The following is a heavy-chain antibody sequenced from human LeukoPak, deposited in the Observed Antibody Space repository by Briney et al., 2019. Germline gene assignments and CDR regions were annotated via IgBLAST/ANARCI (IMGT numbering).Heavy chain of an antibody. D-gene: IGHD3-22*01. CDR3: AKSHYYDSSGSPFDY. Sequence: GGSLRLSCAASGFTFSSYWMSWVRQAPGKGLEWVANIKQDGSEKYYVDSVKGRFTISRDNAKNSLYLQMNSLRAEDTAVYHCAKSHYYDSSGSPFDYWGQGALVTVSS. J-gene: IGHJ4*02. CDR2: IKQDGSEK. CDR1: GFTFSSYW. V-gene: IGHV3-7*01.